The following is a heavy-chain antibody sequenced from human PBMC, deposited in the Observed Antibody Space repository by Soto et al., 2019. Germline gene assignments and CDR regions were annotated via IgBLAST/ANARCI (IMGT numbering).Heavy chain of an antibody. V-gene: IGHV3-23*01. J-gene: IGHJ4*02. CDR1: GFTFSSHA. CDR3: AKTNYGDYSPYFDY. D-gene: IGHD4-17*01. CDR2: ISGSGGST. Sequence: AGGSLRLSWAASGFTFSSHAMIWVRQAPGKGLEWVSAISGSGGSTYYADSVKGRFTISRDNSKNTLYLQMNSLRAEDTAVYYCAKTNYGDYSPYFDYWGQGTLVTVSS.